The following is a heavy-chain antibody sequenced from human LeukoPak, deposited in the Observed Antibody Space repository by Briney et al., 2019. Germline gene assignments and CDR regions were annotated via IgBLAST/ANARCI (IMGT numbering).Heavy chain of an antibody. D-gene: IGHD5-12*01. V-gene: IGHV4-38-2*02. CDR3: ARDMMGYDDAFDI. CDR1: GYSISSGFY. J-gene: IGHJ3*02. CDR2: IYYSGST. Sequence: PSETLSLTCTVSGYSISSGFYWGWLRQPPGKGLEWIGSIYYSGSTFYNSSLKSRVTISVDTSNNQFSLKLSSVTAADTAVYYCARDMMGYDDAFDIWGQGTMVTVSS.